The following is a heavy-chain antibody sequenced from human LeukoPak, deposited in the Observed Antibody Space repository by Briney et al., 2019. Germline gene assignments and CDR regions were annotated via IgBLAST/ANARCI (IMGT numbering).Heavy chain of an antibody. CDR3: TRAWVQSNFDY. Sequence: GGSLRLSCTASEFTFGDYAMSWVRQAPGEGLEWVGLIRNKGYGGAADYAASVKGRFTISRDDSKSIAYLKMNSLQAEDTAVYYCTRAWVQSNFDYWGQGTLVTVSS. CDR1: EFTFGDYA. V-gene: IGHV3-49*04. J-gene: IGHJ4*02. CDR2: IRNKGYGGAA. D-gene: IGHD5-24*01.